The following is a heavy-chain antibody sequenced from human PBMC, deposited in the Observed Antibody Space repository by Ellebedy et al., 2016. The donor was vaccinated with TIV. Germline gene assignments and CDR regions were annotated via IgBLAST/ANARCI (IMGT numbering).Heavy chain of an antibody. J-gene: IGHJ4*02. CDR1: GGSISSGDYS. Sequence: SETLSLTCTVSGGSISSGDYSWSWIRQPPGKGLEWIGYFYHSGSTYYTPSLKSRVTISVDRSKNQFSLKLNSVIAADTAVYYCARSPTNTVTTHYFDYWGQGALVTVSS. CDR3: ARSPTNTVTTHYFDY. CDR2: FYHSGST. D-gene: IGHD4-17*01. V-gene: IGHV4-30-2*01.